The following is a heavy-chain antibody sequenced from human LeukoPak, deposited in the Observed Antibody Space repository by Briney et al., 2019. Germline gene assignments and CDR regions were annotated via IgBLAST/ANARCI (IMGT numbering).Heavy chain of an antibody. CDR1: GYTFTSYD. J-gene: IGHJ4*02. CDR2: MNPNSGNT. CDR3: ATEGGYCGGDCYPSHFGY. D-gene: IGHD2-21*02. V-gene: IGHV1-8*01. Sequence: ASVKVSCKASGYTFTSYDINWVRQATGQGLEWMGWMNPNSGNTGYAQKFQGRVTITRNTSISTAYMELSSLRSEDTAVYYCATEGGYCGGDCYPSHFGYWGQGTLVTVSS.